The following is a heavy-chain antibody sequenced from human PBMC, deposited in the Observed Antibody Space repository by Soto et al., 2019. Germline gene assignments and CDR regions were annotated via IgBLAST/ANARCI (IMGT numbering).Heavy chain of an antibody. CDR3: ARGDSSGYYNWFDP. J-gene: IGHJ5*02. CDR2: IYNSGNS. CDR1: GGSISSGDYY. D-gene: IGHD3-22*01. Sequence: QVQLQESGPGLVKTSQTLSLTCTVSGGSISSGDYYWEWIRQPPGKGLEWIGYIYNSGNSYYNPSLKSRITISLDTCKNEVSLRLSSVTAADTAVYYWARGDSSGYYNWFDPWGQGSLVTVSS. V-gene: IGHV4-30-4*01.